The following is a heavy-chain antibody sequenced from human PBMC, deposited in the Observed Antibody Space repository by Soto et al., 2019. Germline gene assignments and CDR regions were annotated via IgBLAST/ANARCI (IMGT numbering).Heavy chain of an antibody. CDR2: ISYDGSNK. CDR1: GFTFSSYA. V-gene: IGHV3-30-3*01. Sequence: QVQLVESGGGVVQPGRSLRLSCAASGFTFSSYAMHWVRQAPGKGLEWVAVISYDGSNKYYADSVKGRFTISRDNSKNTLYLQMNSLRAEDTAVYYCARSGNDFWSGTKKRNYYYYGMDAWGQGTTVTVSS. J-gene: IGHJ6*02. CDR3: ARSGNDFWSGTKKRNYYYYGMDA. D-gene: IGHD3-3*01.